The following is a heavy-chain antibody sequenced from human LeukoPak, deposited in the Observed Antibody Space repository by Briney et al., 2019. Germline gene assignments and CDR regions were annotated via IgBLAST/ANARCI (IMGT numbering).Heavy chain of an antibody. Sequence: GGSLRLSCAASGFTFSSYSMNWVRQAPGKGLEWVSYISSSSSTIYYADSVKGRFTISRDNAKNSLYLQMNSLRAEDTAVYYCASSGYDDFDYWGQGTLVTVSS. V-gene: IGHV3-48*04. D-gene: IGHD5-12*01. J-gene: IGHJ4*02. CDR2: ISSSSSTI. CDR1: GFTFSSYS. CDR3: ASSGYDDFDY.